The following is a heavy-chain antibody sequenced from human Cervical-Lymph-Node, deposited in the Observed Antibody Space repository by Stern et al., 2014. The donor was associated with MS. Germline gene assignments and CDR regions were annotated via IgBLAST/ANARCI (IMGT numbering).Heavy chain of an antibody. J-gene: IGHJ6*02. CDR2: TVPLFGKP. CDR3: ASPLTATSVPFGYYGMDV. V-gene: IGHV1-69*01. D-gene: IGHD4-17*01. Sequence: QMQLVQSGAEVKKPGSSVKVSCKASGGTFSNYATSWVRQAPGQGLEWMGGTVPLFGKPNYAQKFQGRVTITADESTSTAYMDLSSLRSEDTAVYYCASPLTATSVPFGYYGMDVWGQGTTVTVS. CDR1: GGTFSNYA.